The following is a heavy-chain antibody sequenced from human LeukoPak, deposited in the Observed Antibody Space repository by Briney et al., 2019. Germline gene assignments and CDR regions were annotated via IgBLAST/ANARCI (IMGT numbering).Heavy chain of an antibody. V-gene: IGHV1-69*05. D-gene: IGHD2-21*01. CDR3: ARSRLAYYYYYMDV. Sequence: GASVKVSCKASGGTFINYALSWVRQAPGQRLEWMGGIIPIFGTATYSQQFQGRVTIITDESTSTAYMELSSLRSEDTAVYYCARSRLAYYYYYMDVWGKGTTVTVSS. CDR1: GGTFINYA. CDR2: IIPIFGTA. J-gene: IGHJ6*03.